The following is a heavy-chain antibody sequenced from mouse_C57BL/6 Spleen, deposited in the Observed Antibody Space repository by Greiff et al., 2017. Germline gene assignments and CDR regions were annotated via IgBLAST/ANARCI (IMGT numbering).Heavy chain of an antibody. CDR1: GYSITSVY. CDR3: ARYRELGFYAMDY. CDR2: ISYSGST. D-gene: IGHD4-1*01. Sequence: EVKLMESGPGLAKPSQTLSLTCSVTGYSITSVYWNWIRKFPGNKLEYMGHISYSGSTYYNPSLKSRISISRDTSKNQYYLQLNSVTTEDTATYYCARYRELGFYAMDYWGQGTSVTVSS. J-gene: IGHJ4*01. V-gene: IGHV3-8*01.